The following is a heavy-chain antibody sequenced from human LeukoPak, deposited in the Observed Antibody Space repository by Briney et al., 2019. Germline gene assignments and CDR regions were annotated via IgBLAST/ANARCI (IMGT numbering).Heavy chain of an antibody. CDR3: ARDRSYDFWSGYTFDY. Sequence: GGSLRLSCAASGFTFSSYWMSWVRQAPGKGLEWVANIKQDGSEKYYVDSVKGRFTISRDNVKNSLYLQMNSLRAEDTAVYYCARDRSYDFWSGYTFDYWGQGTLVTVSS. J-gene: IGHJ4*02. CDR1: GFTFSSYW. V-gene: IGHV3-7*01. D-gene: IGHD3-3*01. CDR2: IKQDGSEK.